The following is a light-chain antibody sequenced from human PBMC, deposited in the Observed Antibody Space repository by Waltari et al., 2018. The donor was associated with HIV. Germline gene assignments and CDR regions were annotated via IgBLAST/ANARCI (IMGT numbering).Light chain of an antibody. V-gene: IGLV2-8*01. CDR2: DVI. CDR1: SSDVGGYNY. Sequence: QSALTQPPSPSGSPGQSVTLSCTGTSSDVGGYNYVSWHQQHPGKAPKLIIYDVIKGPSGVPVRCSGSKTGNTASLTGSGLQPEDEAYYYCSSHAGSKVVFGGGTRLTVL. CDR3: SSHAGSKVV. J-gene: IGLJ2*01.